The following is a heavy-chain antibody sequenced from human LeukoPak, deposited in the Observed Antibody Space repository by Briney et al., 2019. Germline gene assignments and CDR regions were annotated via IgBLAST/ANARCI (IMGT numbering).Heavy chain of an antibody. J-gene: IGHJ5*02. V-gene: IGHV1-18*01. CDR1: GYTFTSYG. CDR2: ISAYNGNT. CDR3: ARKKGPRARGDCWFDP. D-gene: IGHD2-21*01. Sequence: ASVKVSCKASGYTFTSYGISWVRQAPGQGLEWMGWISAYNGNTNYAQKLQGRVTMTTDTSTSTAYMELRSLRSDDTAVYYCARKKGPRARGDCWFDPWGRGTLVTVSS.